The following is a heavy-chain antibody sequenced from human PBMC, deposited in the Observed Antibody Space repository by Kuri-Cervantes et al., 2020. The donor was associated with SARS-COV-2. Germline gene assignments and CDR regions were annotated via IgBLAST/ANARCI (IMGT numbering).Heavy chain of an antibody. J-gene: IGHJ3*02. Sequence: GSLRLSCTVSGGSISSYYWSWIRQPPGKGLEWIGYIYYSGSTNYNPSLKSRVTISVDTSKNQFSLKLSSVTAADTAVYYCARDWGYSYTEGAFDIWGQGTMVTLSS. D-gene: IGHD5-18*01. V-gene: IGHV4-59*01. CDR1: GGSISSYY. CDR3: ARDWGYSYTEGAFDI. CDR2: IYYSGST.